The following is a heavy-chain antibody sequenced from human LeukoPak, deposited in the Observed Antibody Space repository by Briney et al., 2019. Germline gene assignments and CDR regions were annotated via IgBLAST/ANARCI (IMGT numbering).Heavy chain of an antibody. Sequence: SETLSLTCTVSGYSISSGYYWGWIRQPPGKGLEWIGSIYHSGSTYYNPSPKSRVTISVDTSKNQVSLKLSSVTTADTAVYYCARGVYIVVVTNADYWGQGTLVTVSS. D-gene: IGHD2-21*02. CDR2: IYHSGST. CDR1: GYSISSGYY. CDR3: ARGVYIVVVTNADY. J-gene: IGHJ4*02. V-gene: IGHV4-38-2*02.